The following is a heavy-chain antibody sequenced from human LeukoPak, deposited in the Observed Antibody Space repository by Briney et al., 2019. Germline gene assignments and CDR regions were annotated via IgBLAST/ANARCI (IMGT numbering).Heavy chain of an antibody. CDR2: IHDSGST. CDR1: GGSIRSYY. V-gene: IGHV4-59*08. J-gene: IGHJ4*02. CDR3: ASTYCSGGSCYWALDY. D-gene: IGHD2-15*01. Sequence: PSETLSLTCTVSGGSIRSYYWSWIRQPPGKGLEWIAHIHDSGSTSYSPSLKSRLTMSVDTSKNQFSLRLSSVTAADTAVYYCASTYCSGGSCYWALDYWGLGTLVTVSS.